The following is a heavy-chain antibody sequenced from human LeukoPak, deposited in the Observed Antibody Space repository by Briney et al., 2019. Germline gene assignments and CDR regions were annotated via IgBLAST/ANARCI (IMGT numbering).Heavy chain of an antibody. V-gene: IGHV1-2*02. Sequence: ASVKVSCKASGYTFSGYYMHWVRQAPGQGLEWMGWINCNSGGTNYAQKFQGRVTMTRDMSISTVYMELSSLRSEDTAAYYCAREDSNSYGFDIWGQGTMVTVSS. CDR3: AREDSNSYGFDI. D-gene: IGHD6-6*01. J-gene: IGHJ3*02. CDR1: GYTFSGYY. CDR2: INCNSGGT.